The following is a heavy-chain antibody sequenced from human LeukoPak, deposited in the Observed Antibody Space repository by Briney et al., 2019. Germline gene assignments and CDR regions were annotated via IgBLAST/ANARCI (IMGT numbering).Heavy chain of an antibody. D-gene: IGHD2/OR15-2a*01. CDR1: GYTFTSNY. V-gene: IGHV1-46*01. CDR2: ISPSGGST. CDR3: ARSGLSRFGF. Sequence: ASVKVSCKAFGYTFTSNYMHWVRQAPGQGPEWMGVISPSGGSTTYAQKFQGRVTLTRDMSTSTDYLELSSLRSEDTAVYYCARSGLSRFGFWGQGTLVTVSS. J-gene: IGHJ4*02.